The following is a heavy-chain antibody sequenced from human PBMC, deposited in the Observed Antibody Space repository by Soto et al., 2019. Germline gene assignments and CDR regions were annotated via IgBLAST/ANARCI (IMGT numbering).Heavy chain of an antibody. CDR1: GFTLSSDG. D-gene: IGHD3-10*01. J-gene: IGHJ4*02. Sequence: QVQLVESGGGVVQPGRSLRLSCAASGFTLSSDGMHWVRQAPGKGLEWVAVIWYDGSNKYYADSVKGRFTISRDNSKNTLYLQMNSLRAEDTAVYYCARAPAYGSGSSAIDYWGQGTLVTVSS. CDR2: IWYDGSNK. CDR3: ARAPAYGSGSSAIDY. V-gene: IGHV3-33*01.